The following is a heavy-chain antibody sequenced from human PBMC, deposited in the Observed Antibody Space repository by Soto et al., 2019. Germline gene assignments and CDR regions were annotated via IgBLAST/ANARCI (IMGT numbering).Heavy chain of an antibody. CDR3: AATPAAGTNWFDP. D-gene: IGHD6-13*01. CDR1: GGSLSSSSYY. Sequence: SETLSLTRPVSGGSLSSSSYYWGWVRQPPGKGLEWIGSFYYSGSTYYNPSLKSRVTISVDTSNNQFSLKLSSVTAADTAVYYCAATPAAGTNWFDPWGQGTLVTVSS. V-gene: IGHV4-39*01. CDR2: FYYSGST. J-gene: IGHJ5*02.